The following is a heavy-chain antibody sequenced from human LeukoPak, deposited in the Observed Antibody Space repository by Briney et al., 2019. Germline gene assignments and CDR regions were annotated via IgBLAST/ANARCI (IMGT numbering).Heavy chain of an antibody. J-gene: IGHJ6*02. CDR1: GFTFSSYW. V-gene: IGHV3-74*01. CDR2: INTDGSST. CDR3: ARERHCYYYGMDV. Sequence: PGGSLRLSCAASGFTFSSYWMHWVRQAPGKGLVWVSRINTDGSSTSYADSVKGRFTISRDNAKNTLYLQMNSLRAEDTAVYYCARERHCYYYGMDVWGQGTTVTVSS.